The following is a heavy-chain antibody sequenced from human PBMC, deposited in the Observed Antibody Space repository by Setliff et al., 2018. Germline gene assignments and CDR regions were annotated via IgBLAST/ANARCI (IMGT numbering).Heavy chain of an antibody. Sequence: PGGSLRLSCAASGFTFSGYVMTWVRQAPGEGLEWVSGITDSGISTYYADSVKGRFTISRDNVKNSLFLQMNSLRAEDTAVYYCVRDLHWGFDYWGLGTLVTVSS. J-gene: IGHJ4*02. V-gene: IGHV3-23*01. CDR1: GFTFSGYV. CDR3: VRDLHWGFDY. D-gene: IGHD7-27*01. CDR2: ITDSGIST.